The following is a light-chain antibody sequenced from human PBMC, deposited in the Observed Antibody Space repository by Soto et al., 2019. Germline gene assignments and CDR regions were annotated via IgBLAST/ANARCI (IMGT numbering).Light chain of an antibody. Sequence: QSALTQPASVSGSPGQSITISCTGTSSDVGGYKYVSWYQQHPGKAPKLMIYEVSNRPSGVSNRFSGSKSGNTASLTISGLQAEDAADYYCSSYTGSGALYVFGTGTKLTVL. CDR1: SSDVGGYKY. J-gene: IGLJ1*01. V-gene: IGLV2-14*01. CDR3: SSYTGSGALYV. CDR2: EVS.